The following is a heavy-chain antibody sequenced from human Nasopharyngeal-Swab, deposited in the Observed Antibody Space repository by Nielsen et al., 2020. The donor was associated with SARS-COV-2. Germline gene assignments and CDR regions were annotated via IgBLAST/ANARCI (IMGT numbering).Heavy chain of an antibody. CDR1: GYTFTSYA. CDR3: ARDLRSFDWTNYYYGMDV. CDR2: INTNTGNP. J-gene: IGHJ6*02. D-gene: IGHD3-9*01. Sequence: ASVKVSCKASGYTFTSYAMNWVRQAPGQGLEWMGWINTNTGNPTYAQSFTGRFVFSLDTSVSTAYLQISSLKAEDTAVYYCARDLRSFDWTNYYYGMDVWGQGTTVTVSS. V-gene: IGHV7-4-1*02.